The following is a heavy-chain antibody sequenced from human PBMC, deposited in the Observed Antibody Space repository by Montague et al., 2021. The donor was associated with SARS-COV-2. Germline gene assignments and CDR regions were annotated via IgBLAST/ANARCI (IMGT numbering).Heavy chain of an antibody. D-gene: IGHD3-16*01. V-gene: IGHV4-39*01. J-gene: IGHJ6*02. CDR1: GGSISSSSYY. Sequence: SETLSFTCTVSGGSISSSSYYWGWIRQPPGKGLEWIGSIYYSGSTYYNPSLKSRVTISVDTSKNQFSLKLSSVTAADTAVYYCASLVETYYYYYGMDVWGQGTTVTVSS. CDR2: IYYSGST. CDR3: ASLVETYYYYYGMDV.